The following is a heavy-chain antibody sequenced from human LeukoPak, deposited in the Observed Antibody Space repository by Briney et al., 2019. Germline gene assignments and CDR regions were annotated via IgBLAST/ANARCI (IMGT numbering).Heavy chain of an antibody. J-gene: IGHJ6*03. CDR3: ARDLTTSPGYYYYYMDV. D-gene: IGHD1/OR15-1a*01. CDR1: GYTFTCYY. CDR2: INPNSGGT. V-gene: IGHV1-2*02. Sequence: ASVKVSCKASGYTFTCYYMHGVRQAPGQGLEWMGWINPNSGGTNYAQKFQGRVTMTRDTSISTAYMELSRLRSDDTAVYYCARDLTTSPGYYYYYMDVWGKGTTVTVSS.